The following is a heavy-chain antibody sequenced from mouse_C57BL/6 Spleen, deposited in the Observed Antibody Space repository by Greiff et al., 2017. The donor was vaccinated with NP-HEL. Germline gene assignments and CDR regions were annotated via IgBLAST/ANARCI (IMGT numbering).Heavy chain of an antibody. J-gene: IGHJ3*01. CDR3: ARRVYDRIAY. Sequence: QVQLQQSGAELVKPGASVKLSCKASGYTFTSYWMHWVNQRPGQGLEWIGMIHPNSGSTNYNEKFKSKATLTVDKSSSTAYMQFSSLTSEDSAVYYCARRVYDRIAYWGQGTLVTVSA. CDR1: GYTFTSYW. V-gene: IGHV1-64*01. D-gene: IGHD2-12*01. CDR2: IHPNSGST.